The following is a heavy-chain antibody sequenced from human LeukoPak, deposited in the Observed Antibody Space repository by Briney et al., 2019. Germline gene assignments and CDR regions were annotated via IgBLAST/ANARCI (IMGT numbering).Heavy chain of an antibody. D-gene: IGHD6-19*01. V-gene: IGHV3-20*04. Sequence: PGGSLRLSCAASGFSFHDYGMSWVRQAPGKGLEWVSGLNWNGGSTGYADSVKGRFTISRDNAKNSLYLQMNSLRAEDTALYYCARDERLSSGWYYFDYWGQGTLVTVSS. J-gene: IGHJ4*02. CDR2: LNWNGGST. CDR3: ARDERLSSGWYYFDY. CDR1: GFSFHDYG.